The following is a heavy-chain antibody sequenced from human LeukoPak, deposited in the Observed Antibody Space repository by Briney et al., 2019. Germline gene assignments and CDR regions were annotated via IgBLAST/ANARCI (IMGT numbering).Heavy chain of an antibody. CDR2: ISAYNGNT. J-gene: IGHJ3*02. D-gene: IGHD1-1*01. V-gene: IGHV1-18*01. Sequence: ASVKVSCKASRYTFTSYGISWGRQAPGQGLEWMGWISAYNGNTNYAQKLQGRVTMTTDTSTSTAYMELRSLRSDDTAVYYCARGTTSRDAFDTWGEGTMVTVSS. CDR1: RYTFTSYG. CDR3: ARGTTSRDAFDT.